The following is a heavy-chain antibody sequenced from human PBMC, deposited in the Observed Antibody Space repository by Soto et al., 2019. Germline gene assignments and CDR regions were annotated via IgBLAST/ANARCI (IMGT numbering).Heavy chain of an antibody. J-gene: IGHJ5*02. CDR3: ARGGRSYDFWSGYHRGWFDP. V-gene: IGHV4-34*01. D-gene: IGHD3-3*01. CDR1: GGSFSGYY. Sequence: SETLSLTCAVYGGSFSGYYWSWIRQPPGKGLEWIGEINHSGSTNYNPSLKSRVTISVDTSKNQFSLKLSSVTAADTAVYYCARGGRSYDFWSGYHRGWFDPWGQGTLVTVSS. CDR2: INHSGST.